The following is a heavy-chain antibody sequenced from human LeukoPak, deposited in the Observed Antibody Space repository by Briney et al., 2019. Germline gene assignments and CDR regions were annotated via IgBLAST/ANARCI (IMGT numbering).Heavy chain of an antibody. V-gene: IGHV3-9*01. D-gene: IGHD5-12*01. CDR3: AKGRGYSGYDSEDY. CDR2: ISWNSGSI. CDR1: GFTFDDYA. Sequence: PGGSLRLSCAASGFTFDDYAMHWARQAPGKGLEWVSGISWNSGSIGYADSVKGRFTISRDNAKNSLYLQMNSLRAEDTALYYCAKGRGYSGYDSEDYWGQGTLVTVSS. J-gene: IGHJ4*02.